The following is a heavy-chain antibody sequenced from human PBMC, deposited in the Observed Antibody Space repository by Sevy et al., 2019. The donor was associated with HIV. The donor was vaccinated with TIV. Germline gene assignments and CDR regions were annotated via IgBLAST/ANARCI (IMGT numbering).Heavy chain of an antibody. V-gene: IGHV1-69*13. CDR2: NIPIFGTA. CDR3: AGGGIEDFNWFDP. J-gene: IGHJ5*02. D-gene: IGHD2-15*01. CDR1: GGTFSSYA. Sequence: ASVKVSCKASGGTFSSYAISWVRQAPGQGLEWMGGNIPIFGTANYAQKFQGRVTITADECTSTAYMELSSLRSEDTAGYYCAGGGIEDFNWFDPWGQGTLVTVSS.